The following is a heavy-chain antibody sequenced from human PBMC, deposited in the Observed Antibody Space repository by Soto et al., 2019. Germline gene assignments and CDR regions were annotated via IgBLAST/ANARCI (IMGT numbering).Heavy chain of an antibody. V-gene: IGHV3-23*01. CDR1: GFIFNNYA. Sequence: EVQRLESGGGLVQRGGSLRLSCAASGFIFNNYAMTWVRQAPGKGLEWVARVSGRGGSAYYADSVKGRLTISRDNSNNTLYLQMTNVRGEDTAVYYCVRRAGGAVVLYYDLWGRGTLISVFS. CDR3: VRRAGGAVVLYYDL. CDR2: VSGRGGSA. D-gene: IGHD2-21*01. J-gene: IGHJ2*01.